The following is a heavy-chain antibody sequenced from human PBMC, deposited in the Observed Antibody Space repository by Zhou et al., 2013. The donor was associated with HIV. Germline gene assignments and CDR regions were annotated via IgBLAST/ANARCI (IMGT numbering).Heavy chain of an antibody. J-gene: IGHJ3*02. Sequence: QVQLQESGPGLVKPSETLSLSCTVSGGSISRSSYYWGWIRQPPGKGLEWIGSIYSSGSTYYNPSLRGRVTISVDTSKNQFSLKLSSVTAADTAVYYCARPTNYHFVVLLAAPGGDAFDIWGQGQWSPSLQ. CDR2: IYSSGST. CDR1: GGSISRSSYY. V-gene: IGHV4-39*01. CDR3: ARPTNYHFVVLLAAPGGDAFDI. D-gene: IGHD2-2*01.